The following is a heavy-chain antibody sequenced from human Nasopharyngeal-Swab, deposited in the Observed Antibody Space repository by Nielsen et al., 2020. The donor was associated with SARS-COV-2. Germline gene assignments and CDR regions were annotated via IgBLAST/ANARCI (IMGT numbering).Heavy chain of an antibody. J-gene: IGHJ4*02. CDR3: ARIDSSGPGGDYFDY. CDR2: INPSGGST. D-gene: IGHD3-22*01. V-gene: IGHV1-46*01. Sequence: WVRRAPGQGLEWMGIINPSGGSTSYAQKFQGRVTMTRDTSTSTVYMELSSLRSEDTAVYYCARIDSSGPGGDYFDYWGQGTLVTVSS.